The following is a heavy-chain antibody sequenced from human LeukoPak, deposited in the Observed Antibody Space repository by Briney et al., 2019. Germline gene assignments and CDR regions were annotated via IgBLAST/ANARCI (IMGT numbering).Heavy chain of an antibody. V-gene: IGHV3-23*01. J-gene: IGHJ3*02. CDR2: ISGSGGST. CDR3: AKVWAYDSRGYYYGGAFDI. CDR1: GFTFSSYA. D-gene: IGHD3-22*01. Sequence: PGGSLRLSCAASGFTFSSYAMSWVRQAPGKGLEWVSAISGSGGSTYYADSVKGRFTISGDNSKNTLYLQMNSLRAEDTAVYYCAKVWAYDSRGYYYGGAFDIWGQGTMVTVSS.